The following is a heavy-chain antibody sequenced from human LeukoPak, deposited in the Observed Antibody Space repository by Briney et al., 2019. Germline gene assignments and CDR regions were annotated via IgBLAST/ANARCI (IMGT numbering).Heavy chain of an antibody. V-gene: IGHV3-30-3*01. Sequence: GGSLRLSCAASGFTFSSYAMHWVRQAPGKGLEWVAVISYDGSSKYYADSVKGRFTISRDNSKNTLYVQMNSLRAEDTAVYYCARGPPYYDFWSGYYDYWGQGTLVTVSS. CDR2: ISYDGSSK. J-gene: IGHJ4*02. CDR1: GFTFSSYA. CDR3: ARGPPYYDFWSGYYDY. D-gene: IGHD3-3*01.